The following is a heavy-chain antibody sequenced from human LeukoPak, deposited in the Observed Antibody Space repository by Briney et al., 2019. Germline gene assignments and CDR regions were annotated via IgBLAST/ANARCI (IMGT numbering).Heavy chain of an antibody. CDR2: IYYSGST. Sequence: KASETLSLTCTVSGGSISSYYWSWIRQPPGKGLEWIGSIYYSGSTYYNPSLKSRVTISVDTSKNQFSLKLSSVTAADTAVYYCARDSAIVATPAWGQGTLVTVSS. D-gene: IGHD5-12*01. J-gene: IGHJ5*02. V-gene: IGHV4-39*07. CDR1: GGSISSYY. CDR3: ARDSAIVATPA.